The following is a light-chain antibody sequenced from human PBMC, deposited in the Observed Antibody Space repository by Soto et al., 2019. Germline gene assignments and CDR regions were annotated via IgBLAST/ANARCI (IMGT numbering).Light chain of an antibody. J-gene: IGKJ1*01. CDR3: QQYNSEFTWT. CDR1: QSIASR. V-gene: IGKV1-5*03. Sequence: EIHLIPSPPSRSVSLSYEYPLTFLLSQSIASRLNWYQQKPGSAPKLLIYKASSLESGVPSRFSASGSGTEFTLTISSLQPDDFAAYYFQQYNSEFTWTFGQGTKVDIK. CDR2: KAS.